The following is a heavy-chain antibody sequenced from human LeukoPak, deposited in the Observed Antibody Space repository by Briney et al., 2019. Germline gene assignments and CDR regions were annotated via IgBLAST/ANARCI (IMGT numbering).Heavy chain of an antibody. Sequence: SETLSLTCTVSGGSISSSSDYWGWIRQPPGKGLEWIGSIYYSGSTYYNPSLKSRVTISVDTSKNQFSLKLSSVTAADTAVYYCARSPQQQLVYYFDYWGQGTLVTVSS. V-gene: IGHV4-39*01. CDR1: GGSISSSSDY. CDR2: IYYSGST. D-gene: IGHD6-13*01. J-gene: IGHJ4*02. CDR3: ARSPQQQLVYYFDY.